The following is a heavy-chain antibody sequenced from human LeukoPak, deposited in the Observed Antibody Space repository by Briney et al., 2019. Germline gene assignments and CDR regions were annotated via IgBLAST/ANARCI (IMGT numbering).Heavy chain of an antibody. D-gene: IGHD3-16*01. CDR3: ARLFRGVGY. CDR2: IYYSGST. Sequence: SSETLSFTCTVSGGSISGSDYYWGWIRQPPGKGLEWIGSIYYSGSTYYNSSLKSRVSISVDTSRNQFSLKLSSVTAADTALYYCARLFRGVGYWGQGTLVTVSS. CDR1: GGSISGSDYY. J-gene: IGHJ4*02. V-gene: IGHV4-39*01.